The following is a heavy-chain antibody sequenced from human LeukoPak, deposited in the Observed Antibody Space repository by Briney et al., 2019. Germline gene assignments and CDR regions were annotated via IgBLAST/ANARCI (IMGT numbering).Heavy chain of an antibody. CDR3: ARDRGMVATYYYYYGMDV. CDR1: GGSVSIGSYY. J-gene: IGHJ6*02. Sequence: SETLSLICTVSGGSVSIGSYYWSWIRQPPGKGLEWIGYIYYSGSTNYNPSLKSRVTILVDTSKNQFSLKLSSVTAADTAVYYCARDRGMVATYYYYYGMDVWGQGTTVTVSS. D-gene: IGHD5-12*01. V-gene: IGHV4-61*01. CDR2: IYYSGST.